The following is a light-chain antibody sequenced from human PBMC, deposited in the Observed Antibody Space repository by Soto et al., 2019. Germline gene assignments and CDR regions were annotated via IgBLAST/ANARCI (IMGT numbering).Light chain of an antibody. CDR1: NSNIGNKF. CDR2: DNN. V-gene: IGLV1-51*01. J-gene: IGLJ2*01. CDR3: VSWDKSLGAGV. Sequence: QSVLTQPPSLSATPGQKVTISCSGSNSNIGNKFVSWYQQLPGTAPKLLIYDNNKRPSGIPDRFSGSQSGTSATLGITGLQTGDEADDYCVSWDKSLGAGVFGGGTKLTVL.